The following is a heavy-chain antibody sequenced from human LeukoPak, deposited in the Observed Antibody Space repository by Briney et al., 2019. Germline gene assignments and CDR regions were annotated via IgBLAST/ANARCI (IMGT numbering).Heavy chain of an antibody. CDR2: ISSSSSTI. V-gene: IGHV3-48*04. J-gene: IGHJ3*02. Sequence: GGSLRLSCAASGFTFSSYSMNWVRQAPGKGLEWVSYISSSSSTIYYADSVKGRFTISRDNAKNSLYLQMNSLRAEDTAVYYCARDFSGNYLSYAFDIWGQGTMVTVSS. D-gene: IGHD1-26*01. CDR3: ARDFSGNYLSYAFDI. CDR1: GFTFSSYS.